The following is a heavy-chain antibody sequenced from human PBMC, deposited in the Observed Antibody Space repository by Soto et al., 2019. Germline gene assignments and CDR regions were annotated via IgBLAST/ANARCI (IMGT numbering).Heavy chain of an antibody. CDR1: GYTFTSYG. CDR3: ARDPLAYSGSYHRALGY. J-gene: IGHJ4*02. Sequence: QVQLVQSGAEVKKPGASVKVSCKASGYTFTSYGISWVRQAPGQGLEWMGWISAYNGNTNYAQKLQGRVTMTTDTATSTAYMELRSLRSDDTAVYYCARDPLAYSGSYHRALGYWGQGTLVTVSS. V-gene: IGHV1-18*04. CDR2: ISAYNGNT. D-gene: IGHD1-26*01.